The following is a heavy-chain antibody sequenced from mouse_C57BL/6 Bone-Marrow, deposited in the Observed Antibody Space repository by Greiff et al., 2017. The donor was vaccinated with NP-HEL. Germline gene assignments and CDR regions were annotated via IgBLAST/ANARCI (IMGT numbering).Heavy chain of an antibody. CDR3: ASPDDYDVAWFAY. CDR1: GFTFSSYG. V-gene: IGHV5-6*01. J-gene: IGHJ3*01. D-gene: IGHD2-4*01. Sequence: EVQGVESGGDLVKPGGSLKLSCAASGFTFSSYGMSWVRQTPDKRLEWVGTISSGGSYTCYTDNVKGRFTIYRDNATNTLYLQMVSLESEDVAMYDCASPDDYDVAWFAYWGQGTLATVSA. CDR2: ISSGGSYT.